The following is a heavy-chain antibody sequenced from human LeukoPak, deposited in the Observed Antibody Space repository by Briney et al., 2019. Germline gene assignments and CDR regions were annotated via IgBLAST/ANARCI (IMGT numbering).Heavy chain of an antibody. J-gene: IGHJ5*02. Sequence: PGGSLRLSCAASGFTFSSYSMNWVRQAPGKGLEWVSYISSSSSTIYYADSVKGRFTISRDNAKNSLYLQMNSLRAEDTAVYYCARKSGGHDFWSGYYLWFDPWGQGTLVTVSS. D-gene: IGHD3-3*01. CDR3: ARKSGGHDFWSGYYLWFDP. CDR2: ISSSSSTI. V-gene: IGHV3-48*01. CDR1: GFTFSSYS.